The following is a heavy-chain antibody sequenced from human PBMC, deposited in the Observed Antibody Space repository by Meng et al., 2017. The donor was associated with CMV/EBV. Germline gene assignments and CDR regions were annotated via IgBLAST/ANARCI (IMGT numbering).Heavy chain of an antibody. Sequence: VPLTGLCRVLFNPSDTLSLISTVCGGSISSYYWSWIRHTAGKGLEWIGRIHTSGSTNYNPSLKTRVTMSVDTSKNQFSLKLSSVTAADTAVYYCAREMPIAAAGCFDYWGQGTLVTVSS. CDR1: GGSISSYY. J-gene: IGHJ4*02. V-gene: IGHV4-4*07. D-gene: IGHD6-13*01. CDR2: IHTSGST. CDR3: AREMPIAAAGCFDY.